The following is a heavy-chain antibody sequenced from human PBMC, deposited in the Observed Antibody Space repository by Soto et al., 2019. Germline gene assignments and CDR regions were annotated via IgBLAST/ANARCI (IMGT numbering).Heavy chain of an antibody. Sequence: QITLKESGPTLVKPTQTLTLTCTFSGFSLSTSGVGVGWIRQPPGKALEWLALIYWDDDKRYSPSLKSRLSINEDTSKIQVVLTMTNMDPVDTATYYCAHRQRTVYFDYWGQGTLVTVSS. J-gene: IGHJ4*02. CDR1: GFSLSTSGVG. CDR2: IYWDDDK. D-gene: IGHD4-17*01. V-gene: IGHV2-5*02. CDR3: AHRQRTVYFDY.